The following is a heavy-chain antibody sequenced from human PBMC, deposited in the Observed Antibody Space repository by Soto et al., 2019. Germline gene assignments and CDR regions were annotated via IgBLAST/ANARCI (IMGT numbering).Heavy chain of an antibody. Sequence: QVQLVESGGGVVQPGRSLRLSCAASGFTFSSYAMHWVRQAPGKGLEWVAVISYDGSNKYYADSVKGRFTISRDNSKNTVYLQMNSLRAEDTAVFYCARDYEMATIKDYFDYWGQGTLVTVSS. CDR1: GFTFSSYA. D-gene: IGHD5-12*01. CDR2: ISYDGSNK. CDR3: ARDYEMATIKDYFDY. J-gene: IGHJ4*02. V-gene: IGHV3-30-3*01.